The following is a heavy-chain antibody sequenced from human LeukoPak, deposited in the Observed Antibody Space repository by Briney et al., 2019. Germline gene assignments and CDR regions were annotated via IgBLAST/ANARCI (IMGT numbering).Heavy chain of an antibody. CDR1: GGSISSGSYY. CDR2: IYYSGST. Sequence: PSETLSLTCTVSGGSISSGSYYWGWIRQPPGKGLEWIGCIYYSGSTYYNPSLKSRVTISVDMSKSQFSLQLTSVTDADTAVYYCARSVGGARRTNWFDPWGQGTLVTVSS. CDR3: ARSVGGARRTNWFDP. J-gene: IGHJ5*02. D-gene: IGHD3-16*01. V-gene: IGHV4-39*01.